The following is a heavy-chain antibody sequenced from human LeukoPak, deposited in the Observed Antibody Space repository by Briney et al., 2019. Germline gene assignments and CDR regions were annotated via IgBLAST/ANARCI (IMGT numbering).Heavy chain of an antibody. J-gene: IGHJ4*02. D-gene: IGHD3-22*01. CDR3: ARKLNYYDNSGYYLGYSFDY. CDR1: GYTFTSYG. CDR2: ITAYNGNT. Sequence: ASVKVSCKASGYTFTSYGISWVRQAPGQGLEWMRWITAYNGNTNYPQKLQGRVTMTTDTSTSTAYMELRSLRSDDTAIYYCARKLNYYDNSGYYLGYSFDYWGQGTLVTVSS. V-gene: IGHV1-18*04.